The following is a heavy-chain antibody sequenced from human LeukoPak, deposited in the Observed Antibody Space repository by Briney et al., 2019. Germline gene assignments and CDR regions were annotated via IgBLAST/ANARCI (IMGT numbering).Heavy chain of an antibody. CDR2: IYSGGST. Sequence: GGSLRLSCAASGFIVSSNYMSWVRQAPGKGLEWVSVIYSGGSTYYADSVKGRFTISRDNSKNTLYLQMNSLRAEDTAVYYCARSTYDSSGYYFDYWGQGTLVTVSS. D-gene: IGHD3-22*01. CDR1: GFIVSSNY. J-gene: IGHJ4*02. V-gene: IGHV3-66*01. CDR3: ARSTYDSSGYYFDY.